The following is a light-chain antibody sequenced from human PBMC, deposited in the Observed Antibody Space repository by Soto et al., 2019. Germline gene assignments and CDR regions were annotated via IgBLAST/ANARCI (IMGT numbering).Light chain of an antibody. CDR3: QHYGSSPPYT. Sequence: IVLTQSPDTLSLSPGERATLYCRASRSGSSSYLAWYQHKAGQAPRLLISGASNRATDIPDRFSGSESGTDFTLTISRLEPEDFAVYYCQHYGSSPPYTVGQGTKLEIK. CDR1: RSGSSSY. V-gene: IGKV3-20*01. CDR2: GAS. J-gene: IGKJ2*01.